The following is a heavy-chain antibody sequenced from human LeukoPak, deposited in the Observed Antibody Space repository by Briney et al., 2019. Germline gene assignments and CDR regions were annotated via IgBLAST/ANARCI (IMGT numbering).Heavy chain of an antibody. Sequence: SETLSLTCSVSGGSISSYYWSWIRQPPGKGLEWIGYIYYSGSTNYNPSLKSRVTISVDTSKNQFSLKLSSVTAADTGVYYCARSEYYYDSSGYRNWFDPWGQGTLVTVSS. J-gene: IGHJ5*02. CDR3: ARSEYYYDSSGYRNWFDP. V-gene: IGHV4-59*01. CDR2: IYYSGST. CDR1: GGSISSYY. D-gene: IGHD3-22*01.